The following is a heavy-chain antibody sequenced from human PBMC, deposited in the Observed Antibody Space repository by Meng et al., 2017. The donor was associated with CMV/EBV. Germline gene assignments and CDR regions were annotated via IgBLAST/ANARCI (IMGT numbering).Heavy chain of an antibody. D-gene: IGHD2-15*01. V-gene: IGHV4-30-4*08. Sequence: QVLLQESGPAPVNPSQTLSLTCTSPGGSISSGDYYWSWIRQPPGKGLELIGYIYYSGSTYYNPSLKSRVTISVDTSKNQFSLKLSSVTAADTAVYYCARVYCSGGSCYGNWFDPWGQGTLVTVSS. J-gene: IGHJ5*02. CDR3: ARVYCSGGSCYGNWFDP. CDR1: GGSISSGDYY. CDR2: IYYSGST.